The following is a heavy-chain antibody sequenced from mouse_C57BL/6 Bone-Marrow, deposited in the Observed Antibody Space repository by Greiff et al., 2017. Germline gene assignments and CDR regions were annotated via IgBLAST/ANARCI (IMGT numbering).Heavy chain of an antibody. CDR3: ARWENPDYYGSRPVYLDY. V-gene: IGHV7-3*01. CDR2: IRNKANGYTT. CDR1: GFTFTDYY. Sequence: EVKLMESGGGLVQPGGSLSLSCAASGFTFTDYYMSWVRQPPGKALEWLGFIRNKANGYTTEYSASVKGRFTISRDNSQSILYLQMNALRAEDSATYDCARWENPDYYGSRPVYLDYWGQGTTLTVSA. J-gene: IGHJ2*01. D-gene: IGHD1-1*01.